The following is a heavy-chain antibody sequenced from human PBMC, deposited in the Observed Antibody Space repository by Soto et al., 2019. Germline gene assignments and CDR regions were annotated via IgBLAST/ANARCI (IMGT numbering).Heavy chain of an antibody. D-gene: IGHD2-15*01. V-gene: IGHV3-74*01. CDR3: ARDRRRTAESVVGWFDP. Sequence: GGSLRLSCAASGFTFSSYWMHWVRQAPGKGLVWVSRINSDGSSTSYADSVKGRFTISRDNAKNTLYLQMNSLRAEDTAVYYCARDRRRTAESVVGWFDPWGQGTLVTVSS. CDR2: INSDGSST. J-gene: IGHJ5*02. CDR1: GFTFSSYW.